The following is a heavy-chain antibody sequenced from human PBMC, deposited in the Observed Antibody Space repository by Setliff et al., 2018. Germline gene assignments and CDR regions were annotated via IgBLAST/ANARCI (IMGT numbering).Heavy chain of an antibody. J-gene: IGHJ4*02. V-gene: IGHV3-13*01. D-gene: IGHD2-2*01. CDR2: IGAAGDT. CDR1: GFTFGNHD. CDR3: ARGPKKCSGTNCMWVVDYVDY. Sequence: PGGSLRLSCEASGFTFGNHDVHWLRQGKGKGLEWVSGIGAAGDTHYSDSVRGRFTISRENTKNSLYLQMNSLGAGDAAVYYCARGPKKCSGTNCMWVVDYVDYWGRGTLVTVSS.